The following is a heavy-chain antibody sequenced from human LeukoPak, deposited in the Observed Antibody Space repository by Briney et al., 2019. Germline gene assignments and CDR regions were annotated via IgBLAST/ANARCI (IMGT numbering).Heavy chain of an antibody. J-gene: IGHJ4*02. CDR2: ISGNGGGT. V-gene: IGHV3-23*01. CDR3: ARSPPGWYYDNSGQYYFDT. Sequence: GGSLRLSCAGSGFTFSSYAMSWVRQAPGKGPEWVSAISGNGGGTFYADSVKGRFTISRDNSKNLVYVQMSSLRAEDTAVYYCARSPPGWYYDNSGQYYFDTWGQGALVTVSS. D-gene: IGHD3-22*01. CDR1: GFTFSSYA.